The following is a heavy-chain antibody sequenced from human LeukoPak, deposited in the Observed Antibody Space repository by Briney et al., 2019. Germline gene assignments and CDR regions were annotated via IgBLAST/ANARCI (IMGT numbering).Heavy chain of an antibody. J-gene: IGHJ4*01. CDR3: AEDGVSGHFDY. V-gene: IGHV1-18*01. Sequence: ASVKVSCKASGYTFKRYGICYVRQAPRQGREGIGWIDPSKGKIKCPDKLQGRVTITTDPSTNTAHIDPKSLRSDDTAVVYFAEDGVSGHFDYWGRGTLVTVSS. CDR2: IDPSKGKI. CDR1: GYTFKRYG. D-gene: IGHD3-3*01.